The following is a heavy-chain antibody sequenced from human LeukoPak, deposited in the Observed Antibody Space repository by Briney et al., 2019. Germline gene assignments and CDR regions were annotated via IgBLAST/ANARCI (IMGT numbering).Heavy chain of an antibody. V-gene: IGHV1-2*06. CDR3: ARQLETTSWFDY. D-gene: IGHD2-2*01. J-gene: IGHJ4*02. CDR1: GYTFSDYY. Sequence: ASVKVSCKASGYTFSDYYLHWVRLAPGQGLEWMGRISPNSGGTDYAQKFQGKATMTRDASISTVYMDLNRLRSDDTAIYYCARQLETTSWFDYWGQGTLVIVSS. CDR2: ISPNSGGT.